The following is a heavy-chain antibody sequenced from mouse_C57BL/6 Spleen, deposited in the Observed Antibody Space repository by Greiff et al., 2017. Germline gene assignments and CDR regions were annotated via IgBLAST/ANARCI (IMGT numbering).Heavy chain of an antibody. J-gene: IGHJ2*01. CDR2: IYPSDSET. CDR1: GYTFTSYW. CDR3: ASGGYFDY. Sequence: VQLQQPGAELVRPGSSVKLSCKASGYTFTSYWMDWVKQRPGQGLEWIGYIYPSDSETHYNQKFKDKATLTVDKSSSTAYMQLSSLTSEDSAVYYCASGGYFDYWGQGTTLTVSS. V-gene: IGHV1-61*01.